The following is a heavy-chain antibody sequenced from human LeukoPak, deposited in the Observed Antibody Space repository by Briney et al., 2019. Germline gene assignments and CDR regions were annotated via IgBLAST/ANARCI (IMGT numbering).Heavy chain of an antibody. V-gene: IGHV3-23*01. J-gene: IGHJ4*02. CDR3: AKGQDY. CDR1: GFTFSSFA. CDR2: ISGGGGNT. Sequence: GGSLRLSCAASGFTFSSFAMSWVRQPPGKGLEWVSAISGGGGNTYHADSVKGRFTISGDNSRNTLCLQMNSLRVEDTAVYYCAKGQDYWGQGTLVTVSS.